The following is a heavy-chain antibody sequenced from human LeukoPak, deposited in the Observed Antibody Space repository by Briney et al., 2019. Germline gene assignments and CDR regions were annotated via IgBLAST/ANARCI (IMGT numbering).Heavy chain of an antibody. J-gene: IGHJ4*02. Sequence: GGSLRLSCAAPEFTFSNYGMHWVREAPGKRREWVAFIRYDESNEYYADSAKGRFTISRDNSKNTLYLQMNSLRADDTAVYYCVKDSSWMGEYYFDYWGQGTLVTVSS. CDR2: IRYDESNE. CDR3: VKDSSWMGEYYFDY. CDR1: EFTFSNYG. D-gene: IGHD3-16*01. V-gene: IGHV3-30*02.